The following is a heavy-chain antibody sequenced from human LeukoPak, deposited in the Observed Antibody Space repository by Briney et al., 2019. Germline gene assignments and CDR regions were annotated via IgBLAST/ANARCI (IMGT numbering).Heavy chain of an antibody. CDR2: MNPNSGNT. V-gene: IGHV1-8*02. CDR3: ARAGGYCGRISCPYYDY. D-gene: IGHD2-15*01. CDR1: GYTFTGYY. Sequence: ASVKVSCKASGYTFTGYYMHWVRQAPGQGLEWMGWMNPNSGNTGYAQKFQGRVTMTRNTSISTAYMELSSLRSEDTAVYYCARAGGYCGRISCPYYDYWGQGSLVAVSS. J-gene: IGHJ4*02.